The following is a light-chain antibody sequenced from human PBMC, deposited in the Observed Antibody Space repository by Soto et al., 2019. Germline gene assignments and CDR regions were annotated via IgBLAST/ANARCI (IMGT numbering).Light chain of an antibody. J-gene: IGLJ1*01. V-gene: IGLV2-14*01. CDR2: EVS. CDR3: SSYTSSRAYV. Sequence: SVLTQPASLSGSPGPSITISCTGTISDVGGYNYVSWYQQHSGKAPKLMIHEVSNRPSGVSNRFSGSKSGNTASLTISGLQAEDEADYYCSSYTSSRAYVFGIGTKVTVL. CDR1: ISDVGGYNY.